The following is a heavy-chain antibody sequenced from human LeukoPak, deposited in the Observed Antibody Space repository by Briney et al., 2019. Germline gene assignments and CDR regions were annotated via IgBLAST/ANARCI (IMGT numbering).Heavy chain of an antibody. CDR2: ITPIFGTA. J-gene: IGHJ4*02. V-gene: IGHV1-69*13. CDR1: GGTFSSYA. D-gene: IGHD6-19*01. Sequence: GASVKVSCKASGGTFSSYAISWVRQAPGQGLEWMGGITPIFGTANYAQKFQGRVTITADESTSTAYMELSSLRSEDTAVYYCARAARPGIAVAGTTFDYWGQGTLVTVSS. CDR3: ARAARPGIAVAGTTFDY.